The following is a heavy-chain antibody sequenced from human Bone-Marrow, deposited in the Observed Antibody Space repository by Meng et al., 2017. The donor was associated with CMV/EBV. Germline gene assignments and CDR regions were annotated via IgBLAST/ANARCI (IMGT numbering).Heavy chain of an antibody. CDR1: GYSFTNYY. J-gene: IGHJ5*02. CDR2: INPNNGDT. V-gene: IGHV1-2*02. CDR3: ARGKRAGSCNWFDP. Sequence: ASVKVSCKASGYSFTNYYIHWVRQAPGQGLEWMGWINPNNGDTDYAQDFQGRVTMTRDTSISTAYMELSRLRSDDTAVYYCARGKRAGSCNWFDPWGQGTLVTVSS.